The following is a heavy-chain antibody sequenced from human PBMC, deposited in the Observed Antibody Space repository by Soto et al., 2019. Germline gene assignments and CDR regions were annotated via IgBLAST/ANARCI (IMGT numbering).Heavy chain of an antibody. V-gene: IGHV4-31*03. Sequence: SETLSLTCTVSGGSISSGGYYWSWLRQHPGKGLEWIGYIYYSGSTYYNPSLKSRVTISVDTSKNQFSLKLSSVTAADTAVYYCARTTHYDYVWVGAFDIWGQGTMVTVSS. J-gene: IGHJ3*02. CDR3: ARTTHYDYVWVGAFDI. D-gene: IGHD3-16*01. CDR2: IYYSGST. CDR1: GGSISSGGYY.